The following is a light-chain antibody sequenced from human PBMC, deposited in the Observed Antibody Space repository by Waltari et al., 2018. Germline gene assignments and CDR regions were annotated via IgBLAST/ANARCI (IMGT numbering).Light chain of an antibody. CDR3: QSYDSSNHVV. V-gene: IGLV6-57*02. CDR2: EDN. CDR1: SGSIASHY. J-gene: IGLJ2*01. Sequence: NFMLTQPHSVSESPGKTVTISCTGSSGSIASHYVPWSQQRPGSAPTTVIYEDNQRPSGVPDRFSGSIDSSSNSASLTISGLKTEDEADYYCQSYDSSNHVVFGGGTKLTVL.